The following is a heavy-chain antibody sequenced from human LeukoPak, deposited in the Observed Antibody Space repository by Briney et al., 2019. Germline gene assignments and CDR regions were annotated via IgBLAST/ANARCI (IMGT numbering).Heavy chain of an antibody. D-gene: IGHD5-24*01. CDR3: ARDRRGGSDLDY. CDR2: IYSSGST. CDR1: GGSISSYY. Sequence: SETLSLTCTVSGGSISSYYWSWIRQPPGKGLEWIGYIYSSGSTNYNPPLKSRVTISVDTSKNQFSLKLNSVTAADTAVYYCARDRRGGSDLDYWGQGTLVTVSS. J-gene: IGHJ4*02. V-gene: IGHV4-59*01.